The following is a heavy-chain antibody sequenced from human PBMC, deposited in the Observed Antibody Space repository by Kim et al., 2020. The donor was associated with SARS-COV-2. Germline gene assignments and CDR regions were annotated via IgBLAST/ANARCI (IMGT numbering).Heavy chain of an antibody. CDR3: ARDPEMNTVGAFRS. CDR1: GFSVATNY. CDR2: IYGGGSA. D-gene: IGHD3-10*01. Sequence: GGSLRLSCAASGFSVATNYMTWVRQAPGKGLEWVSVIYGGGSAYYGDSVQGRFTISRDNPKNTVYLQMNNLRADDTAVYFCARDPEMNTVGAFRSWGQGT. V-gene: IGHV3-53*01. J-gene: IGHJ5*02.